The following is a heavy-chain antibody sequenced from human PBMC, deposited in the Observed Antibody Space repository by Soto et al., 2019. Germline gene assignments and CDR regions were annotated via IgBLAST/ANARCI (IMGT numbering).Heavy chain of an antibody. J-gene: IGHJ5*02. D-gene: IGHD3-10*01. V-gene: IGHV4-34*01. CDR2: INHSGST. Sequence: SETLSLTCAVYGGSFSGYYWSWIRQPPGKGLEWIGEINHSGSTNYNPSLKSRVTISVDTSKNQFSLKLSSVTAADTAVYYCAFFTAFYGSGSYYDNWFDPWGQGTLVTVSS. CDR1: GGSFSGYY. CDR3: AFFTAFYGSGSYYDNWFDP.